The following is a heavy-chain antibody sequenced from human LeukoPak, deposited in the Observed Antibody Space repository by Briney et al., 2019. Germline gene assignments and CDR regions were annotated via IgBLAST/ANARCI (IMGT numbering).Heavy chain of an antibody. CDR1: GFTFSSYA. Sequence: GGSLRLSCAASGFTFSSYAMSWVSQAPGKGLEWVSAISGSGGSTYYADSVKGRFTISRDNSKNTLYLQMNSLRAEDTAVYYCAKEGQRSSGSYYVYWGQGTLVTVSS. V-gene: IGHV3-23*01. J-gene: IGHJ4*02. CDR2: ISGSGGST. CDR3: AKEGQRSSGSYYVY. D-gene: IGHD3-10*01.